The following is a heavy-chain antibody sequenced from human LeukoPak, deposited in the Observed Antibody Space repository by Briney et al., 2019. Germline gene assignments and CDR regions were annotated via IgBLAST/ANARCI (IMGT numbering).Heavy chain of an antibody. CDR3: ARNLITIFGVVIQAFAY. J-gene: IGHJ4*02. V-gene: IGHV1-8*01. D-gene: IGHD3-3*01. Sequence: GASVKVSCKASGYTFTSYDINWVRQATGQGLEWMGWMNPNSSNTGYAQKFQGRVTMTRNTSISTAYMELSSLRSEDTAVYYCARNLITIFGVVIQAFAYWGQGTLVTVSS. CDR1: GYTFTSYD. CDR2: MNPNSSNT.